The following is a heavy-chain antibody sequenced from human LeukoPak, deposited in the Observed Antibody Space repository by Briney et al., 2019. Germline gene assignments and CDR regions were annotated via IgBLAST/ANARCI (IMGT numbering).Heavy chain of an antibody. CDR2: IIPIFGTA. Sequence: ASVKVSCKASGGTFSSYAISWVRQAPGQGLEWMGGIIPIFGTANYAQKFQGRVTITADESTSTAYVELSSLRSEDTAVYYCARDSHLYGAFDIWGQGTMVTVSS. D-gene: IGHD4-17*01. J-gene: IGHJ3*02. CDR1: GGTFSSYA. CDR3: ARDSHLYGAFDI. V-gene: IGHV1-69*13.